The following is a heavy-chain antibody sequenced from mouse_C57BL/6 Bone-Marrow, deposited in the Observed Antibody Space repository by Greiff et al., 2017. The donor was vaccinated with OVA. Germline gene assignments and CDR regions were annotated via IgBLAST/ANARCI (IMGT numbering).Heavy chain of an antibody. CDR1: GFTFSSYG. V-gene: IGHV5-6*01. Sequence: EVQGVESGGDLVKPGGSLKLSCAASGFTFSSYGMSWVRQTPDKRLEWVATISSGGSYTYYPDSVKGRLPISRDNAKNTLYLQMSSLKSEDTAMYYCARGDYSPLYWYSDVWGTGTTVTVSS. CDR2: ISSGGSYT. D-gene: IGHD2-12*01. CDR3: ARGDYSPLYWYSDV. J-gene: IGHJ1*03.